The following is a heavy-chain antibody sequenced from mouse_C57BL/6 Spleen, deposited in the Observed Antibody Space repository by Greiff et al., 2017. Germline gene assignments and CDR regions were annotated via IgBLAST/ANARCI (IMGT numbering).Heavy chain of an antibody. Sequence: EVQLQQSGPELVKPGASVKISCKASGYTFTDYYMNWVKQSHGKSLEWIGDINPNNGGTSYNQKFKGKATLTVDKSSSTAYMELRSLTSEDSAVYYCARGGLLLYYCDYWGQGTTLTVSS. V-gene: IGHV1-26*01. D-gene: IGHD1-1*01. CDR1: GYTFTDYY. CDR2: INPNNGGT. J-gene: IGHJ2*01. CDR3: ARGGLLLYYCDY.